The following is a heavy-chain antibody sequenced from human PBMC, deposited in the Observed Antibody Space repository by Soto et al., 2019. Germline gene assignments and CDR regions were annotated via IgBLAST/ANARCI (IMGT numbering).Heavy chain of an antibody. CDR1: GLSITDSEMG. D-gene: IGHD6-19*01. J-gene: IGHJ5*02. V-gene: IGHV2-26*01. Sequence: QVTLKESGPVLVKPTETLTLRCTVSGLSITDSEMGVSWIRQPPGQPLEWLAHIDSSGEKSYRTFLKSRLAISKVTSKSQIVLTMTSMDPADTATYYCARRHLAVAVSPWFDPWGQGIPVTVSS. CDR3: ARRHLAVAVSPWFDP. CDR2: IDSSGEK.